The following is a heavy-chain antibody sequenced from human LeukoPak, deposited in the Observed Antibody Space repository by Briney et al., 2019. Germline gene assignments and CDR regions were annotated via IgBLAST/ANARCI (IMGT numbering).Heavy chain of an antibody. D-gene: IGHD5-18*01. CDR3: ARASRRDTAMVPLDY. CDR2: ISSSSSYI. J-gene: IGHJ4*02. V-gene: IGHV3-21*01. Sequence: TGGSLRLSCAASGFTFSSYSMNWVRQAPGKGLEWVSSISSSSSYIYYADSVKGRFTISRDNAKNSLYLQMNSLRAEDTAVYYCARASRRDTAMVPLDYWGQGTLVTVSS. CDR1: GFTFSSYS.